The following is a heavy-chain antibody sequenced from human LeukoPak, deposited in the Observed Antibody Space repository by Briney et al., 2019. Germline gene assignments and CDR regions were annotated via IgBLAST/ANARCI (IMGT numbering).Heavy chain of an antibody. V-gene: IGHV3-23*01. J-gene: IGHJ4*02. CDR2: ISGSGGST. Sequence: GALRLSCAASGFTFSSYGMSWVRQAPGKGLEWVSAISGSGGSTYYADSVKGRFTISRDNSKNTLYLQMNSLRAEDTAVYYCAKDPVYDILTGYYVGPQRDYWGQGTLVTVSS. CDR1: GFTFSSYG. D-gene: IGHD3-9*01. CDR3: AKDPVYDILTGYYVGPQRDY.